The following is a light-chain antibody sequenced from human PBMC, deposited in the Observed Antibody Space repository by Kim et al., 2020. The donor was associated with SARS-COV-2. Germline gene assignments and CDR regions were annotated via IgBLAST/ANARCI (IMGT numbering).Light chain of an antibody. Sequence: GQSVTISCTGTSSDVGGYNYVSWYQQHPGKGPKLMIYEVSKRPSGVPDRFSGSKSGNMASLTVSGLQAEDEADYYCSSYAGSNNLVFGGGTQLTVL. CDR1: SSDVGGYNY. J-gene: IGLJ2*01. CDR3: SSYAGSNNLV. CDR2: EVS. V-gene: IGLV2-8*01.